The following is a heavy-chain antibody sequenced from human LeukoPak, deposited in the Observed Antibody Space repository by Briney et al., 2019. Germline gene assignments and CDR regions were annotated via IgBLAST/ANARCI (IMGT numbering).Heavy chain of an antibody. D-gene: IGHD3-10*01. Sequence: GGSLRLSCAASGFTVGSNYMSWVRQAPGKGLEWVSVIYSGGSTYYADSVKGRFTISRDNSKNTLYLQMNSLRAEDTAVYYCARDSPQGWFESNYYGMDVWGQGTTVTVSS. J-gene: IGHJ6*02. CDR3: ARDSPQGWFESNYYGMDV. V-gene: IGHV3-66*01. CDR2: IYSGGST. CDR1: GFTVGSNY.